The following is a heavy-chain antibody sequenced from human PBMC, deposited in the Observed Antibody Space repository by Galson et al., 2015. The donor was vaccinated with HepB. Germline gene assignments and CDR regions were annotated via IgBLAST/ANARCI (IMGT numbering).Heavy chain of an antibody. CDR1: GYTFTSYG. Sequence: SVKVSCKASGYTFTSYGISWVRQAPGRGLEWMGWISAYNGNTNYAQKLQGRVTMTTDTSTSTAYMELRSLRSDDTAVYYCARDAAMIVVGTFDYWGQGTLVTVSS. J-gene: IGHJ4*02. CDR2: ISAYNGNT. V-gene: IGHV1-18*04. D-gene: IGHD3-22*01. CDR3: ARDAAMIVVGTFDY.